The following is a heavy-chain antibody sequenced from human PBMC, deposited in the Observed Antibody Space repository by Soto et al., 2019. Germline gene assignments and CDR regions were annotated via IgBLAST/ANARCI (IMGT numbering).Heavy chain of an antibody. CDR1: GVTLSTCP. V-gene: IGHV1-69*01. J-gene: IGHJ3*02. CDR2: IIPILRTP. CDR3: ASDRSSEHYRLSWIAAFEM. Sequence: QVHLVHSGAEVQKPGSSVRVACQASGVTLSTCPISCVRQAPGQGLEWMAGIIPILRTPNYAQKFQARLVLTVHESTSAGYMQLSSLTSEDTAMYFCASDRSSEHYRLSWIAAFEMWGQGTMVTVSS. D-gene: IGHD3-22*01.